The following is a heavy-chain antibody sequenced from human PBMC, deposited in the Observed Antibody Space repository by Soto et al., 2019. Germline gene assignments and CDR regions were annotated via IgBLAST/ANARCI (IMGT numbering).Heavy chain of an antibody. J-gene: IGHJ3*01. CDR3: AKPQSGSYYAAFDV. CDR2: INGSALST. CDR1: GLTFSDYP. Sequence: EVQLLESGGGLVQPGGSLRLSCAVSGLTFSDYPMDWVRQAPGKGLEWISRINGSALSTYYADSVKGRFTISRDNSNNTLYLEMSSLRGEDTAVYYCAKPQSGSYYAAFDVWGQGTMVTVSS. D-gene: IGHD1-26*01. V-gene: IGHV3-23*01.